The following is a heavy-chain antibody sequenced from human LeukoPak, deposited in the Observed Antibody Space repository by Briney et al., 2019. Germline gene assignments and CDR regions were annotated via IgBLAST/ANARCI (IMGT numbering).Heavy chain of an antibody. CDR1: GGSMSSYY. V-gene: IGHV4-4*09. D-gene: IGHD1-26*01. CDR2: IYTSGST. CDR3: ARLLCSGSYCYFDY. Sequence: SETLFLTCTVSGGSMSSYYWSWIRQPPGKGLEWIGYIYTSGSTNYNPSLKSRVTISVDTSKNQFSLKLSSVTAADTAVYYCARLLCSGSYCYFDYWGQGTLVTVSS. J-gene: IGHJ4*02.